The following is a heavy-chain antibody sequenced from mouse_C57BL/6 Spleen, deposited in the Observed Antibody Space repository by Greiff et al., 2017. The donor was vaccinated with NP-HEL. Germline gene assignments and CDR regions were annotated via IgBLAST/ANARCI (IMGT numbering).Heavy chain of an antibody. D-gene: IGHD1-1*01. V-gene: IGHV1-55*01. Sequence: QVQLQQPGAELVKPGASVKMSCKASGYTFTSYWITWVKQRPGQGLEWIGDIYPGSGSTNYNEKFKSKATLTVDTSSSTAYMQRSSLTSEDSAVYSCAKPAEYYGKGDWYFDVWGTGTTVTVSS. CDR2: IYPGSGST. CDR3: AKPAEYYGKGDWYFDV. CDR1: GYTFTSYW. J-gene: IGHJ1*03.